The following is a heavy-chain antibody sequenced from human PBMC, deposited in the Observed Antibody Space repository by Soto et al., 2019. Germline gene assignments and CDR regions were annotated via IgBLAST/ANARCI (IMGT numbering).Heavy chain of an antibody. CDR1: GFTFSSYA. CDR2: ISGSGGST. Sequence: PGGSLRLSCAASGFTFSSYAMSWVRQAPGKGLEWVSGISGSGGSTYYADSVKGRFTISRDNSKNTLYLQMNSLRAEDTAVYYCAKAQKIVVVIKDWFDPWGQGTLVTVSS. CDR3: AKAQKIVVVIKDWFDP. J-gene: IGHJ5*02. V-gene: IGHV3-23*01. D-gene: IGHD3-22*01.